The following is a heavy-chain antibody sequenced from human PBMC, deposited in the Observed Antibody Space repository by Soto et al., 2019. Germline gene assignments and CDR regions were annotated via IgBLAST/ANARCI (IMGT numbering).Heavy chain of an antibody. CDR3: AREPYYDFWSGLPRYGMDV. Sequence: PGGSLRLSCAASGFTFSSYAMHWVRQAPGKGLEWVAVISYDGSNKYHADSVKGRFTISRDNSKNTLYLQMNSLRAEDTAVYYCAREPYYDFWSGLPRYGMDVWGQGTTVTSP. CDR1: GFTFSSYA. CDR2: ISYDGSNK. V-gene: IGHV3-30-3*01. J-gene: IGHJ6*02. D-gene: IGHD3-3*01.